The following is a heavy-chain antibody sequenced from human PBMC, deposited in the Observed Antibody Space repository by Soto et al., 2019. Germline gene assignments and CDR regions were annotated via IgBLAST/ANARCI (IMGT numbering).Heavy chain of an antibody. CDR3: ARESHDILTGPPWVWYFDL. CDR1: GGSFSGYY. V-gene: IGHV4-34*01. CDR2: INDRGSI. D-gene: IGHD3-9*01. Sequence: QVQLQQWGAGPLRPLETLSLTCGVSGGSFSGYYWAWIRQSPGKGLEWIGEINDRGSINYNPSLKIRVSISVNTSKNHYSLKLSSVTAADTAVYYCARESHDILTGPPWVWYFDLWGRGTLVTVSS. J-gene: IGHJ2*01.